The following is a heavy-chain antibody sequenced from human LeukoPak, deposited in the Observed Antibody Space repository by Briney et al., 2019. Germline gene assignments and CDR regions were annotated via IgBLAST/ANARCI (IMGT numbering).Heavy chain of an antibody. D-gene: IGHD2-2*01. CDR2: ISYDGSNK. Sequence: GRSLRLSCAASGFTFSSYAMHWVRQAPGKGLEWVAVISYDGSNKYYADSVKGRFTISRDNAKNSLYLQMNSLRAEDTAVYYCARGAGYCSSTSCYDYYYYMDVWGKGTTVTVSS. V-gene: IGHV3-30*04. CDR3: ARGAGYCSSTSCYDYYYYMDV. J-gene: IGHJ6*03. CDR1: GFTFSSYA.